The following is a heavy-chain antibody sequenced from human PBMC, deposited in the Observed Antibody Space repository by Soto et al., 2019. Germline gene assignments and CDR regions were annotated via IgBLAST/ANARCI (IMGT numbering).Heavy chain of an antibody. CDR1: GGSISSGGYA. CDR2: IYHSGYT. Sequence: QMRLQESGSGLVKPSQTLSLTCAVSGGSISSGGYAWNWIRQTPGKGLEWIGYIYHSGYTSYNPSLKNRVTISVDKSKNQFSLTLSFVTAADTAVYYCARDSLTGNYFAPWGQGTLVTVSS. V-gene: IGHV4-30-2*01. CDR3: ARDSLTGNYFAP. J-gene: IGHJ5*02. D-gene: IGHD1-7*01.